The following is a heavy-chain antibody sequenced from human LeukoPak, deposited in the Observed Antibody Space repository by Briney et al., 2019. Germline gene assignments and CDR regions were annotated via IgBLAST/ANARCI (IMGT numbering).Heavy chain of an antibody. CDR2: INWNGDNP. CDR3: ARRSLSGATTGYYYDS. V-gene: IGHV3-20*04. Sequence: GGSLRLSCEASGFTFEDYGMTWVRQRPGGGLEYVAEINWNGDNPVYENSLRGRFTISRNNAKNSVYLEMNSLRVEDTAFYYCARRSLSGATTGYYYDSWGQGTLVTVPS. D-gene: IGHD1-26*01. J-gene: IGHJ5*01. CDR1: GFTFEDYG.